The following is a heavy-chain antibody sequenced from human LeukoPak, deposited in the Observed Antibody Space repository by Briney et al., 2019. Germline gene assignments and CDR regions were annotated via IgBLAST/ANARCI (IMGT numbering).Heavy chain of an antibody. CDR2: ISSSSSTI. D-gene: IGHD3-22*01. V-gene: IGHV3-48*01. J-gene: IGHJ4*02. CDR1: GFTFNRYW. Sequence: GGSLRLSCTASGFTFNRYWMSWVRQAPGKGLEWVSYISSSSSTIYYADSVKGRFTISRDNAKNSLYLQMNSLRAEDTAVYYCARADYYDSSGYIDYWGQGTLVTVSS. CDR3: ARADYYDSSGYIDY.